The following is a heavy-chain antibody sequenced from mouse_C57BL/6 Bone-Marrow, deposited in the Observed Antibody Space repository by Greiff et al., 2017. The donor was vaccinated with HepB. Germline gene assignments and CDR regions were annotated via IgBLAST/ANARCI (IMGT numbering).Heavy chain of an antibody. D-gene: IGHD2-3*01. CDR1: GYTFTSYD. CDR2: INPSNGGT. Sequence: VKLQESGPELVKPGASVKLSCKASGYTFTSYDINWVKQRPGQGLEWIGNINPSNGGTNYNEKFKSKATLTVDKSSSTAYMQLSSLTSEDSAVYYCARCVYDVYYSFAYWGQGTLVTVSA. V-gene: IGHV1-53*01. J-gene: IGHJ3*01. CDR3: ARCVYDVYYSFAY.